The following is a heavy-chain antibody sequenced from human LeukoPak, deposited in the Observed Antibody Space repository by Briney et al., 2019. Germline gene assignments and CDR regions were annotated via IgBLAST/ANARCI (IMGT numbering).Heavy chain of an antibody. CDR2: INHSGST. V-gene: IGHV4-34*01. Sequence: SETLSLTCAAYGGSFSGYYWSWIRQPPGKGLEWIGEINHSGSTNYNPSLKSRVTISVDTSKNQFSLKLSSVTAADTAVYYCARYKGSRGYSYGNYYYYYMDVWGKGTTVTVSS. CDR1: GGSFSGYY. CDR3: ARYKGSRGYSYGNYYYYYMDV. D-gene: IGHD5-18*01. J-gene: IGHJ6*03.